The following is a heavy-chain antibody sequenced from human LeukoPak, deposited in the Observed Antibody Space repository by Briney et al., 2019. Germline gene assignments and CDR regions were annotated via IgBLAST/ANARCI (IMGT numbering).Heavy chain of an antibody. Sequence: ADSGGSITSSDYYCGWIRRPPGKRQERVRSIKYSGTTNSSPSLKRRLIITVRTSTNASSLKLLSVPAADTAVYFCARQSSSGDYFGGYYWGQGILFTVSS. V-gene: IGHV4-39*01. J-gene: IGHJ4*02. CDR2: IKYSGTT. D-gene: IGHD2/OR15-2a*01. CDR3: ARQSSSGDYFGGYY. CDR1: GGSITSSDYY.